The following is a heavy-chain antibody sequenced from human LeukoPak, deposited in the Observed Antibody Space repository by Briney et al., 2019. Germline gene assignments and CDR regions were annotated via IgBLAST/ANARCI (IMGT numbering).Heavy chain of an antibody. CDR3: AKDLRPDGISDFDH. CDR1: GFTFSGYA. CDR2: IFASGSTT. Sequence: GGSLRLPCAASGFTFSGYAMNWVRQAPGKGLEWVSLIFASGSTTKYADSVKGRFTISRDNSKNTLYLQMNSLRAEDTAVYYCAKDLRPDGISDFDHWGQGTLVTVSS. D-gene: IGHD1-14*01. V-gene: IGHV3-23*05. J-gene: IGHJ4*02.